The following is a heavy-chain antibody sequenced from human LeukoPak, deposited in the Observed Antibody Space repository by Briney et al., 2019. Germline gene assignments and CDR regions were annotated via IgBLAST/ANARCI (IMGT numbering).Heavy chain of an antibody. V-gene: IGHV4-39*01. Sequence: PSETLSLTCTVSGGSISSTSYYWAWIRQPPGKGLGWIGSIYYSGSTYYNPSLKSRVTISVDTSKNQFSLNLSSVTAADTAVFYCARHVDPSIAVAGREHWGQGTLVTVSS. D-gene: IGHD6-19*01. CDR3: ARHVDPSIAVAGREH. CDR2: IYYSGST. CDR1: GGSISSTSYY. J-gene: IGHJ1*01.